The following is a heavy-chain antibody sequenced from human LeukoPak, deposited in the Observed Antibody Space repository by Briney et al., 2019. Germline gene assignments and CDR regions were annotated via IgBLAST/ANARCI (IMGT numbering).Heavy chain of an antibody. CDR3: ASDAARGGFDY. Sequence: SETLSLTCTVSGGSISSSGYYWGWIRQPPGNGLEWIGTIYYTGTTYYNPSLKSRLTISVDTSKNQFSLKLSSVTAADTAVYYCASDAARGGFDYWGQGTLVTVSS. V-gene: IGHV4-39*01. CDR1: GGSISSSGYY. CDR2: IYYTGTT. J-gene: IGHJ4*02. D-gene: IGHD3-16*01.